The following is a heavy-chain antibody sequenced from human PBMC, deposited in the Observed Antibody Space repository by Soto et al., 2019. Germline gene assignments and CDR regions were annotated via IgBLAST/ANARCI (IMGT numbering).Heavy chain of an antibody. Sequence: SETLSLTCTVSGGSISSGGYYWSWIRQHPGKGLEWIGYIYYSGSTYYNPSLKSRVTISVDTSKNQFSLKLSSVTAADTAVYYCASNHPRYCSGGSCYSWAFDIWGQGTMVTV. CDR1: GGSISSGGYY. CDR3: ASNHPRYCSGGSCYSWAFDI. CDR2: IYYSGST. V-gene: IGHV4-31*03. D-gene: IGHD2-15*01. J-gene: IGHJ3*02.